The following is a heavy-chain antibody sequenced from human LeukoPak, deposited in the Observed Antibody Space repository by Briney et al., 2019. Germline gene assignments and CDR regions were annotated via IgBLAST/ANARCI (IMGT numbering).Heavy chain of an antibody. CDR1: GSTFISYD. V-gene: IGHV1-8*02. Sequence: ASVKLSCNASGSTFISYDIIWVRQAAGQGIEWMGWMSPKRGDTGYAQQFQGRVNMTRNTAITTAYMELSSLTSEDTAVYYCARFIAEAGTDYYYMDAWGKGATVTVSS. CDR3: ARFIAEAGTDYYYMDA. CDR2: MSPKRGDT. J-gene: IGHJ6*03. D-gene: IGHD6-13*01.